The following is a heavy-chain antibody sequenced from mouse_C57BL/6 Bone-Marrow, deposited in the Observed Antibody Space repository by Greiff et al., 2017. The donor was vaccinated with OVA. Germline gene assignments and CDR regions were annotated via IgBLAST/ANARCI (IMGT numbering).Heavy chain of an antibody. CDR2: IYPRSGNT. V-gene: IGHV1-81*01. CDR1: GYTFTSYG. CDR3: ARAPLYYYGRGVAY. D-gene: IGHD1-1*01. J-gene: IGHJ3*01. Sequence: VKLVESGAELARPGASVKLSCKASGYTFTSYGISWVKQRTGQGLEWIGEIYPRSGNTYYNEKFKGKATLTADKSSSTAYMELRSLTSEDSAVYFCARAPLYYYGRGVAYWGQGTLVTVSA.